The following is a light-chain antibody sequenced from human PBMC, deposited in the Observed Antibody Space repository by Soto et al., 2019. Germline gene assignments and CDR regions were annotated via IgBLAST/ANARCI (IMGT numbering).Light chain of an antibody. V-gene: IGKV1-5*03. Sequence: DIQMTQSPSTLSASVGDRVNITCRASESINGWLAWYQQKPGKAPKLLISRASDLQTGVPTRFSGSGSGTEFTLTISILQTDDFATYYCQQYSSYFFTFGPGTKVDV. CDR3: QQYSSYFFT. CDR1: ESINGW. CDR2: RAS. J-gene: IGKJ3*01.